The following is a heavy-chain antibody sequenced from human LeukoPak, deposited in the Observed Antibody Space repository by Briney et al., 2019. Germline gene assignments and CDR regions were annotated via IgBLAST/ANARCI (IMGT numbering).Heavy chain of an antibody. CDR3: AKDHPIVVVPAAKTEWFDP. Sequence: GGSLRLSCAASGFTFSSYWMSWVRQAPGKGLEWVANIKQDGSEKYYVDSVKGRFTISRDNSKNTLYLQMNSLRAEDTAVYYCAKDHPIVVVPAAKTEWFDPWGQGTLVTVSS. CDR1: GFTFSSYW. CDR2: IKQDGSEK. V-gene: IGHV3-7*03. D-gene: IGHD2-2*01. J-gene: IGHJ5*02.